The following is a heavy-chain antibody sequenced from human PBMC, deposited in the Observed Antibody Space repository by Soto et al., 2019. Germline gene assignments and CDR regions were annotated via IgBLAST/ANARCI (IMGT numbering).Heavy chain of an antibody. D-gene: IGHD6-13*01. V-gene: IGHV3-23*01. J-gene: IGHJ4*02. CDR2: ISGSGGST. CDR1: GFTFSSYA. CDR3: AKISSSSWYYFDY. Sequence: GGSLRLSCAASGFTFSSYAMSWVRQAPGKGLEWVSAISGSGGSTYYADPVKGRFTISRDNSKNTLYLQMNSLRAEDTAVYYCAKISSSSWYYFDYWGQGTLVTVSS.